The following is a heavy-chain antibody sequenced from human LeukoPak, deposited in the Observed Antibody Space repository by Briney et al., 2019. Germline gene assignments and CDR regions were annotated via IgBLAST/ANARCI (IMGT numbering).Heavy chain of an antibody. CDR1: GYTFTSYG. J-gene: IGHJ4*02. Sequence: ASVKVSCKASGYTFTSYGISWVRQAPGQGLEWMGWINPNSGGTNYAQKFQGRVTMTRDTSISTAYMELSRLRSDDTAVYYCARDSRDGYNYVDYWGQGTLVTVSS. V-gene: IGHV1-2*02. CDR3: ARDSRDGYNYVDY. CDR2: INPNSGGT. D-gene: IGHD5-24*01.